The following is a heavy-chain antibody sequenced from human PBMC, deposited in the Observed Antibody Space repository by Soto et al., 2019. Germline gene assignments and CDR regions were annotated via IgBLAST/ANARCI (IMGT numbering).Heavy chain of an antibody. CDR1: GASMIPYY. V-gene: IGHV4-59*01. Sequence: TCTVSGASMIPYYWTWIRQPPGKGLEWIGYIYYTGATNYNPFLRSRVTISVDTSKNYFSLELSSVAAADTAVYYCARHQYGSGSPRYSMDVWGKGTTVTVSS. J-gene: IGHJ6*03. CDR3: ARHQYGSGSPRYSMDV. CDR2: IYYTGAT. D-gene: IGHD3-10*01.